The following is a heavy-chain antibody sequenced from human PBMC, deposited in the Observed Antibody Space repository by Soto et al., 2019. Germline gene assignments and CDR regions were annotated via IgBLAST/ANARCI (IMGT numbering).Heavy chain of an antibody. CDR1: GGTFNNYG. V-gene: IGHV1-69*06. D-gene: IGHD3-3*01. Sequence: QEQLVQSGAEVKKPGSSLKVSCKATGGTFNNYGISWVRQAPGQGLEWMGGTIPMFGTTEYAQKFQGRVTITADKSTRTVYMELTSLKFEDTDVYFCARGAITVFGVVVGSMDVWGQGTKVTVSS. CDR3: ARGAITVFGVVVGSMDV. CDR2: TIPMFGTT. J-gene: IGHJ6*02.